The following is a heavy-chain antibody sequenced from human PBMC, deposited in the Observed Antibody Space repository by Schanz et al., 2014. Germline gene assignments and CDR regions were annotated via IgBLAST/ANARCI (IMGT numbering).Heavy chain of an antibody. V-gene: IGHV1-18*01. J-gene: IGHJ3*01. Sequence: QVQLVQSGAEVKKPGASVRVSCKASGYSFTTYDVNWVRQAPGQGLEWMGWISAYNGHTTYAQKFQGRVTMTTDTSTSTVNMELSSLRSEDTAVYYCARDGEAAAGCDYWGQGTRVTVSS. CDR1: GYSFTTYD. CDR2: ISAYNGHT. CDR3: ARDGEAAAGCDY. D-gene: IGHD6-13*01.